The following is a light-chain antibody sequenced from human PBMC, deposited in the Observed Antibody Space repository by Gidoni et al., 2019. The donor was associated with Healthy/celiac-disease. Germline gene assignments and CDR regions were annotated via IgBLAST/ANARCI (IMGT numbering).Light chain of an antibody. Sequence: DIQLTQSPSTLSASVGDRVTITCRASQSISIWLAWYQPKPGKSPKLLIYDASSLESGVPSRVSGSGSGTEFTLTISSLQPDDFATYYCQQYNSYPWTFXXXTKVEIK. CDR2: DAS. CDR1: QSISIW. CDR3: QQYNSYPWT. V-gene: IGKV1-5*01. J-gene: IGKJ1*01.